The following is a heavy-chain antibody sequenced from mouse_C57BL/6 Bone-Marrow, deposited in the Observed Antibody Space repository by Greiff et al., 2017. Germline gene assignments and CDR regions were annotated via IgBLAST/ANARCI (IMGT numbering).Heavy chain of an antibody. J-gene: IGHJ1*03. CDR1: GFTFSDYY. CDR3: ARQGLLDV. CDR2: ISNGGGST. D-gene: IGHD3-1*01. V-gene: IGHV5-12*01. Sequence: EVKLVESGGGLVQPGGSLKLSCAASGFTFSDYYMYWVRQTPEKRLEWVAYISNGGGSTYYPDTVKGRFTISRDKAKNTLYLQMSRLKSDDSAMYYCARQGLLDVWGTGTPVTVSS.